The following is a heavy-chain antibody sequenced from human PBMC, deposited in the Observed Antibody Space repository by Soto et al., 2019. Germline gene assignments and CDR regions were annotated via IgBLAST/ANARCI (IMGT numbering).Heavy chain of an antibody. D-gene: IGHD5-18*01. CDR1: GDSISSYY. CDR2: VHNSGAT. Sequence: QVQLQESGPGLVKPSETLSLTCTVSGDSISSYYWTWIRQPPGKGLEWIGYVHNSGATHYSPSLQSRVTMSLDTSNNHISLKLTSVTAADTAVYYCARRHGYSSSPIDSWGPGALVTVPS. CDR3: ARRHGYSSSPIDS. J-gene: IGHJ4*02. V-gene: IGHV4-59*08.